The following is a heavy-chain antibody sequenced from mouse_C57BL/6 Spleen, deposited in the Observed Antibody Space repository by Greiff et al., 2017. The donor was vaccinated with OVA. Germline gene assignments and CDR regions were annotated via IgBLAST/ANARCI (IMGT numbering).Heavy chain of an antibody. D-gene: IGHD1-1*02. CDR3: ARSIYGGFDY. CDR1: GYTFTSYW. Sequence: QVQLQQPGAELVRPGSSVKLSCKASGYTFTSYWMHWVKQRPIQGLEWIGNIDPSDSATHYNQKFKDKATLTVDKSSSTAYMQLSSLTSEDSAVYYCARSIYGGFDYWGQGTTLTVSS. J-gene: IGHJ2*01. V-gene: IGHV1-52*01. CDR2: IDPSDSAT.